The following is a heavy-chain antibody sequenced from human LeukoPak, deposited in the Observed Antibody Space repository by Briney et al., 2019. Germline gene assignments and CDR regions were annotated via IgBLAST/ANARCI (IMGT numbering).Heavy chain of an antibody. CDR3: ATGYGSGTLSDRYYYMDV. Sequence: GASVKVSCKASGYTFTGYYMHWVRQAPGQGLEWMGWINPNSGGTNYAQKFQGRVTMTRDTSISTAYMELSRLRSDDTAVYYCATGYGSGTLSDRYYYMDVWGKGTTVTVSS. J-gene: IGHJ6*03. D-gene: IGHD3-10*01. V-gene: IGHV1-2*02. CDR2: INPNSGGT. CDR1: GYTFTGYY.